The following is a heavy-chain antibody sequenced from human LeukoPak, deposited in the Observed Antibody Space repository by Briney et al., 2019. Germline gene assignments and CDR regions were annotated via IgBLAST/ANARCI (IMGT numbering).Heavy chain of an antibody. Sequence: GGYPRLSCAASGFTVSSNYMSWVRQAPGKGLEWVSVIYSGGSTYYADSVKGRFTISRDNSKNTLYLQMNSLRAEDTAVYYCARDFPPYCTNGVCPDYWGQGTLVTVSS. D-gene: IGHD2-8*01. CDR1: GFTVSSNY. CDR2: IYSGGST. J-gene: IGHJ4*02. V-gene: IGHV3-53*01. CDR3: ARDFPPYCTNGVCPDY.